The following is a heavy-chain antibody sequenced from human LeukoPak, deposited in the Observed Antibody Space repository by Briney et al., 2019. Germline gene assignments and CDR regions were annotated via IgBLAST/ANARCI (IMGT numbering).Heavy chain of an antibody. V-gene: IGHV3-23*01. D-gene: IGHD5-18*01. CDR3: AKDGAGGGYIYGPDY. J-gene: IGHJ4*02. Sequence: GGSLRLSCAASGFTFSSYAMSWVRKAPGKGLEWVSASSGSGGSTYYADSVKGRFTISRDNSKNTLYLQISGLRAEDTAVYYCAKDGAGGGYIYGPDYWGRGTLVTVSS. CDR1: GFTFSSYA. CDR2: SSGSGGST.